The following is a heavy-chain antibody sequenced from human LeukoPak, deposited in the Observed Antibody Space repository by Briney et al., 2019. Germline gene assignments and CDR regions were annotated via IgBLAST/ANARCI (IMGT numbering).Heavy chain of an antibody. CDR2: IYTSGST. J-gene: IGHJ4*02. V-gene: IGHV4-4*07. D-gene: IGHD4-17*01. CDR3: ARVGHDYGDYYFDY. Sequence: RPSETLSLTCTVSGGSISSYYWSWLRQPAGKGLEWIGRIYTSGSTNYNPSLKSRVTMSVDASKNQFSLKLSSVTAADTAVYYCARVGHDYGDYYFDYWGQGTLVTVSS. CDR1: GGSISSYY.